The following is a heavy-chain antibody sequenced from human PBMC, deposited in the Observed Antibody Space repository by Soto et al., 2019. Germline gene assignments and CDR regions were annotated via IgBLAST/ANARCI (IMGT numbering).Heavy chain of an antibody. V-gene: IGHV4-34*01. CDR2: INYSGST. CDR3: GRRRIVATYFDT. CDR1: GGSFSGYY. J-gene: IGHJ4*02. D-gene: IGHD5-12*01. Sequence: PSETLSLTCAVYGGSFSGYYWSWIRQPPGKGLELIGEINYSGSTNYNPSLKSRVNMSVDTSKNQFSLRLRSVTAADTAVYYCGRRRIVATYFDTWGQGTPVTVSS.